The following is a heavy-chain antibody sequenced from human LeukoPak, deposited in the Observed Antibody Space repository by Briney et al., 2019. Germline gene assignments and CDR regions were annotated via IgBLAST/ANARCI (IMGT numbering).Heavy chain of an antibody. V-gene: IGHV3-74*03. CDR2: INGDGSSA. D-gene: IGHD2-2*01. J-gene: IGHJ4*02. Sequence: GGSLRLSCAGSGFTFRGYWIHWVRQVPGKGLVWVSRINGDGSSATYADSVKGRFTISRDDAKNTVYLQMNNLRAEDTAVYYCARDQYYQLLLWGQGSMVTVSP. CDR3: ARDQYYQLLL. CDR1: GFTFRGYW.